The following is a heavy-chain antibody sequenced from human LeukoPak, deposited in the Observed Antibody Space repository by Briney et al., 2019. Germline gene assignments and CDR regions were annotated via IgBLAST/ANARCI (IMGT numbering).Heavy chain of an antibody. V-gene: IGHV3-53*01. CDR1: GLSVSSNY. CDR2: IYTGGST. Sequence: PGGSLRLSCVVSGLSVSSNYMSWVRQAPGQGLEWVSLIYTGGSTYFADSVKGRFTISRDNSKNTLYLQMNSLRAEDTAVYYCASEGGSYYQLDYWGQGTLVTVSS. J-gene: IGHJ4*02. CDR3: ASEGGSYYQLDY. D-gene: IGHD1-26*01.